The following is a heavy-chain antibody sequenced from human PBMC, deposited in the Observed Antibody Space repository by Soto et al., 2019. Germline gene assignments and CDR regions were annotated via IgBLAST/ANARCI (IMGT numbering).Heavy chain of an antibody. J-gene: IGHJ6*02. CDR2: INPSGGST. CDR1: GYTFTSYY. Sequence: GASVKVSCKASGYTFTSYYMHWVRQAPGQGLEWMGMINPSGGSTSYAQKFQGRVTMTWDTSINTAYMELSSLRPDDTAMYYCARERYQVLSDGMDVWGQGTSVTVSS. CDR3: ARERYQVLSDGMDV. V-gene: IGHV1-46*01. D-gene: IGHD2-2*01.